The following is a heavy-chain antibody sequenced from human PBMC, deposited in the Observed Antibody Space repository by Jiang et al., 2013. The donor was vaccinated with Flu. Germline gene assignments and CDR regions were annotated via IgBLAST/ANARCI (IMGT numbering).Heavy chain of an antibody. D-gene: IGHD2-15*01. CDR1: GGSFSGYY. Sequence: LLKPSETLSLTCAVYGGSFSGYYWSWIRQPPGKGLEWIGEINHSGSTNYNPSLKSRVTISVDTSKNQFSLKLSSVTAADTAVYYCARVVAATQYDAFDIWGQGTMVTVSS. CDR2: INHSGST. V-gene: IGHV4-34*01. CDR3: ARVVAATQYDAFDI. J-gene: IGHJ3*02.